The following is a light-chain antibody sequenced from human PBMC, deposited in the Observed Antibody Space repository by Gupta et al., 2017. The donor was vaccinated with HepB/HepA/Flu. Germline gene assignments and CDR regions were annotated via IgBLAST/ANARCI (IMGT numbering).Light chain of an antibody. J-gene: IGKJ2*02. V-gene: IGKV1-39*01. CDR3: QHKYNSPCT. CDR1: QSISSY. CDR2: DAS. Sequence: DIQMTQSPSSLSASVGDRVTITCRASQSISSYLNWYQQTPGKAPKVLIYDASTLQSGVPSRFSGSGSGTDFTLTISRLHPEDFASYYCQHKYNSPCTFGLGTQMEIK.